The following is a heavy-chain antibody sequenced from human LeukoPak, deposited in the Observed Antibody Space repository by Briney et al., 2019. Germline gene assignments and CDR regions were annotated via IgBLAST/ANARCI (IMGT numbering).Heavy chain of an antibody. V-gene: IGHV1-69*01. Sequence: SVKVSCKASGCTFTSYAISWVRQAPGQGLEWMGGIIPIFGTANYAQKFTGRVTFTADASTSTAYMQLSSLRAEDTAVYYCARDFAVASNYLFDYWGQGTLVTVSS. CDR2: IIPIFGTA. CDR1: GCTFTSYA. D-gene: IGHD6-19*01. J-gene: IGHJ4*02. CDR3: ARDFAVASNYLFDY.